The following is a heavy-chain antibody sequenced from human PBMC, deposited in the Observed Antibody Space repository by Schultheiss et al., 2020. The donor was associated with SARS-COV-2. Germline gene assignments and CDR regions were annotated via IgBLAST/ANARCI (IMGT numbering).Heavy chain of an antibody. Sequence: GGSLRLSCAASGFTFSSYSMNWVRQAPGKGLEWVSAISGSGGSTYYADSVKGRFTISRDNAKNSLYLQMNSLRAEDTAVYYCARVPASDLNFDYWGQGTLVTVSS. CDR2: ISGSGGST. V-gene: IGHV3-21*01. J-gene: IGHJ4*02. D-gene: IGHD3-10*01. CDR3: ARVPASDLNFDY. CDR1: GFTFSSYS.